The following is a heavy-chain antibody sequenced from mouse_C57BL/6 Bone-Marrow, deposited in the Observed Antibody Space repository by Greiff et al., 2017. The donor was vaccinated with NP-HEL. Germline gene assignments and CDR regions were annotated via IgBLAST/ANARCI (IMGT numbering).Heavy chain of an antibody. Sequence: VQLQQPGAELVKPGASVKLSCKASGYTFTSYWMHWVKQRPGQGLEWIGMIHPNSGSTNYNEKFKSKATLTVDKSSSTAYMQLSSLTSEDSAVYYCALYDGYWGWFAYWGQGTLVTVSA. CDR2: IHPNSGST. V-gene: IGHV1-64*01. D-gene: IGHD2-3*01. J-gene: IGHJ3*01. CDR3: ALYDGYWGWFAY. CDR1: GYTFTSYW.